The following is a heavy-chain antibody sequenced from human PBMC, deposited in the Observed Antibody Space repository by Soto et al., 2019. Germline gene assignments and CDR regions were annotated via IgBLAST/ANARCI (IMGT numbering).Heavy chain of an antibody. CDR3: PRTINYDMDAFDI. CDR2: IDPSDSYT. D-gene: IGHD3-3*01. Sequence: GESLKISCKGSGYSFTSYLISWVRQMPGKGLEWMGRIDPSDSYTNYSPSFQGHVTISADKSISTAYLQWSSLKASDTARYYCPRTINYDMDAFDICGQGTM. CDR1: GYSFTSYL. V-gene: IGHV5-10-1*01. J-gene: IGHJ3*02.